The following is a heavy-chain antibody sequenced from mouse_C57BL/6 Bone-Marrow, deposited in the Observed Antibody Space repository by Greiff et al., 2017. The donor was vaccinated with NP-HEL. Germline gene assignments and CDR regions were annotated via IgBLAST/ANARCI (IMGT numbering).Heavy chain of an antibody. V-gene: IGHV1-82*01. CDR1: GYAFSSSW. Sequence: VKLVESGPELVKPGAAVKISCKASGYAFSSSWMNWVKQRPGKGLEWIGRIYPGDGDTNYNGKFKGKATLTADKSSSTAYMQLSSLTSEDSAVYFCARRSLTGTIDYWGQGTTLTVSS. CDR2: IYPGDGDT. J-gene: IGHJ2*01. CDR3: ARRSLTGTIDY. D-gene: IGHD4-1*01.